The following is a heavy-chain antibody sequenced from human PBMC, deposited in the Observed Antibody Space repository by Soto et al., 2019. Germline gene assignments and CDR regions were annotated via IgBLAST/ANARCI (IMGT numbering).Heavy chain of an antibody. CDR2: INESGST. V-gene: IGHV4-34*01. J-gene: IGHJ4*02. Sequence: QVQLQQWGAGLVKPSETLSLSCAVYGQSFSGHSWAWIRQPPGKGLEWIGEINESGSTYYNPSLKRPITISTCTSKNQFSLKLSSVTAVATAASFRARGSGIGARPGELEDVNYAYWGQGTLVNVSS. CDR3: ARGSGIGARPGELEDVNYAY. CDR1: GQSFSGHS. D-gene: IGHD1-1*01.